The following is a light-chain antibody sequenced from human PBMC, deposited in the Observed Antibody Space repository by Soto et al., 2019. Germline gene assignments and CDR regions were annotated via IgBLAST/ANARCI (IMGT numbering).Light chain of an antibody. Sequence: EVVLTQSPGTVSLSPGERATLSCRASQSVTSNYLAWYQQKPGQAPRLLIYAASSRATGIPDRFSGSGSGTDFTLSSSRLEPEDFAVYYCQQYGSSMTWTFGQGTKVEIK. CDR2: AAS. CDR1: QSVTSNY. CDR3: QQYGSSMTWT. V-gene: IGKV3-20*01. J-gene: IGKJ1*01.